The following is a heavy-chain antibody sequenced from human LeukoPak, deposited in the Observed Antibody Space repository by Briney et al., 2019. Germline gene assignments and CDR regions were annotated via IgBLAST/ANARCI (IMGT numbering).Heavy chain of an antibody. V-gene: IGHV3-9*01. CDR1: GLTFDDYA. CDR3: AITPNRCCSSTSCSQNGAFDI. CDR2: ISWNIGSI. J-gene: IGHJ3*02. Sequence: PGGSPRLSCAASGLTFDDYATHWVRQGPGKGLERVSGISWNIGSIGYADSAKGRFTISRDNAKNSLYLQMNSLRAEDTAVYYCAITPNRCCSSTSCSQNGAFDIWGQGTMVTVSS. D-gene: IGHD2-2*01.